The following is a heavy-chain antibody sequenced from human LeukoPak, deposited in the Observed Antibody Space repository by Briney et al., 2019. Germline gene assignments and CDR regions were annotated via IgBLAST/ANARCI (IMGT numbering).Heavy chain of an antibody. V-gene: IGHV3-49*03. CDR2: IRSKAYGGTT. J-gene: IGHJ4*02. CDR1: GFTFGDYA. Sequence: GGSLRLSCTASGFTFGDYAMSWFRQAPGKGLEWVGFIRSKAYGGTTEYAASVKGRFTISRDDSKSIAYLQMNSLKTEDTAVYYCTRSDSGYSYGPFDYWGQGTLVTVSS. CDR3: TRSDSGYSYGPFDY. D-gene: IGHD5-18*01.